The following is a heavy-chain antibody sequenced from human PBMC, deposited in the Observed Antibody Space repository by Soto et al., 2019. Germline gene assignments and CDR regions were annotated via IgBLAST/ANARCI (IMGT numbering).Heavy chain of an antibody. J-gene: IGHJ4*02. CDR1: GFTFSSYV. CDR3: ARDQSGYGRFDY. V-gene: IGHV3-23*01. Sequence: GGSLRRSCAASGFTFSSYVMNWVRQAPGKGLEWVSAINGGGTTYYTDSLRGRFTISRDNSKNTLYLQMSSMRAEDTAVYYCARDQSGYGRFDYWGQGTQVTVSS. CDR2: INGGGTT. D-gene: IGHD5-12*01.